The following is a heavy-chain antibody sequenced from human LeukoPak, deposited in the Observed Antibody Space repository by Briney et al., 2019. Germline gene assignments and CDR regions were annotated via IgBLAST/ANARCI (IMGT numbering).Heavy chain of an antibody. CDR1: GFTFSSYA. CDR3: ARVRSVPGNYYFDY. D-gene: IGHD3-10*01. CDR2: ISYDGSNK. J-gene: IGHJ4*02. V-gene: IGHV3-30-3*01. Sequence: GGSLRLSCAASGFTFSSYAMHWARQAPGKGLEWVAVISYDGSNKYYADSVKGRFTISRDNSKNTLYLQMNSLRAEDTAVYYCARVRSVPGNYYFDYWGQGTLVTVSS.